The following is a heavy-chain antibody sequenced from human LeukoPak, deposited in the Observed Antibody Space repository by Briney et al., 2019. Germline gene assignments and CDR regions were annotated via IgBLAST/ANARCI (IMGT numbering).Heavy chain of an antibody. J-gene: IGHJ2*01. CDR1: GFAFSKYW. V-gene: IGHV3-74*01. CDR2: INNDGSAT. CDR3: IRAGHQDYYYFAL. Sequence: GGSLRLSCAASGFAFSKYWIHWVRQGPGEGLMWVSRINNDGSATVYADSVRGRFTISRDNAENTVYLQMSSLRAEDTAVYYCIRAGHQDYYYFALWGRGTLVTVSS.